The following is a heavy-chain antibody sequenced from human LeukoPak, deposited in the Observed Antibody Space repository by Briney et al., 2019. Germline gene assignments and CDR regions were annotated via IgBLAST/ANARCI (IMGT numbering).Heavy chain of an antibody. J-gene: IGHJ4*02. CDR2: ISYDGSDT. CDR3: ARPPWYSSLWYGEY. V-gene: IGHV3-30-3*01. CDR1: AFTFSSYG. D-gene: IGHD6-13*01. Sequence: PGGSLRLSCAASAFTFSSYGMHWVRQAPGKGLEWVAVISYDGSDTYYADSVKGRFTISRDNSKNTLYLQMNSLRAEDTAVYYCARPPWYSSLWYGEYWAQGTLVTVSS.